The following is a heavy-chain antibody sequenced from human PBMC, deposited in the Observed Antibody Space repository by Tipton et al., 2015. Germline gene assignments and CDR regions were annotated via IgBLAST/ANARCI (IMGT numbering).Heavy chain of an antibody. V-gene: IGHV4-38-2*02. Sequence: TLSLTCTVSGYSISSGYYWGWIRQPPGKGLEWIGSISHSGNTYYNPSLKSRVTMSRDTSKNQFSLKLTSVTAADTAVYYCACQDYDILTRDYQTVDYWGQGTLVTVSS. J-gene: IGHJ4*02. CDR1: GYSISSGYY. CDR2: ISHSGNT. CDR3: ACQDYDILTRDYQTVDY. D-gene: IGHD3-9*01.